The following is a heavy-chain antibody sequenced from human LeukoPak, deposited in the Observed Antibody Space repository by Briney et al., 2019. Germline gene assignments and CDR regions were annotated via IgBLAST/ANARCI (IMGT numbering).Heavy chain of an antibody. V-gene: IGHV1-69*05. Sequence: ASVKVSCKASGGTFSSYAISWVRQAPGQGLEWMGGIIPIFGTANYAQKFQGRVTITTDESTSTAYMELSSLRSEDTAVYYCARADIVVVVAAPLRYWGQGTLVTVSS. D-gene: IGHD2-15*01. J-gene: IGHJ4*02. CDR3: ARADIVVVVAAPLRY. CDR2: IIPIFGTA. CDR1: GGTFSSYA.